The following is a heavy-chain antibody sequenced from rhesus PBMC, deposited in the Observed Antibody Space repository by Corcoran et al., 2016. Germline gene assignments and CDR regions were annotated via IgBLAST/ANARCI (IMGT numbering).Heavy chain of an antibody. D-gene: IGHD6-13*01. V-gene: IGHV4-106*01. CDR2: IYGNSGGT. Sequence: QVQLQESGPGLVKPSETLSLTCAVSGGSISDHYYWTWIRQPPGKGLEWIAYIYGNSGGTNYHASLKNRVTISMDTSKNQFSLKLSSVTAADTAVYYWASQYSSWAAFDYWGQGVLVTVSS. CDR3: ASQYSSWAAFDY. CDR1: GGSISDHYY. J-gene: IGHJ4*01.